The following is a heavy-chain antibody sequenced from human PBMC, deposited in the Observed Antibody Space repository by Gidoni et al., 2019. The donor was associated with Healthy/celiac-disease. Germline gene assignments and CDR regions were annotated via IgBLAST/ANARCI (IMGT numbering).Heavy chain of an antibody. Sequence: QVQPVESGGGVVQPGWSLRLSCAASGVTFSSYAMRWVRQAPGMGLEWVAVKSYDGSNKYYTDSVKSRFTISRNNSKNALYLQMNSLRAEDTAVYYCASPYRYCSSTSCYHLDYWGQGTLVTVSS. CDR2: KSYDGSNK. V-gene: IGHV3-30-3*01. CDR3: ASPYRYCSSTSCYHLDY. CDR1: GVTFSSYA. D-gene: IGHD2-2*01. J-gene: IGHJ4*02.